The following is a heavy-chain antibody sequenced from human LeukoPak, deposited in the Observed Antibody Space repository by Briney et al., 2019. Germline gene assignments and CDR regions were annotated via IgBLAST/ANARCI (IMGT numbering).Heavy chain of an antibody. CDR2: IKQDGSEE. D-gene: IGHD6-19*01. CDR3: ARDRYSSDWQFFDY. V-gene: IGHV3-7*01. J-gene: IGHJ4*02. Sequence: PGGSLRLSCAASGFSFNTYWMSWVRQAPGEGLEWVANIKQDGSEEDYVDSVKGRFTISRDNAKNSLYLQMNSLRAEDTAVYYCARDRYSSDWQFFDYWGQGTLVTGSS. CDR1: GFSFNTYW.